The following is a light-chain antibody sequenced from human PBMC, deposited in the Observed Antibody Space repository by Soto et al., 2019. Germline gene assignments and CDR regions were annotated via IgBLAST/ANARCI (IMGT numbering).Light chain of an antibody. CDR2: GAS. V-gene: IGKV3D-15*01. J-gene: IGKJ4*01. CDR3: HQYDNWPLT. Sequence: EIVMTQSPATLSVSPGERATLSCRARQSVSSNLGWYQQKPGQSPRLLIYGASTRATGIPVRFSGSGSGTEFTITISSLQSEDVSIDYCHQYDNWPLTFGGGTKVEVK. CDR1: QSVSSN.